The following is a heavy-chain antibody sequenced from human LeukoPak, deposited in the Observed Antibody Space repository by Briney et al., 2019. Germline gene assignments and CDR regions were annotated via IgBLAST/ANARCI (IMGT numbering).Heavy chain of an antibody. V-gene: IGHV4-59*01. CDR1: GGSISSYY. J-gene: IGHJ6*03. Sequence: SETLSLTCTVSGGSISSYYWSWIRQPPGKGLEWIGCIYYTGSTNYNPSLKSRVTISVDTSKNQFSLKLSSVTAADTAVYYCARRSYQLLYGYYYYYMDVWGKGTPVTVSS. CDR2: IYYTGST. CDR3: ARRSYQLLYGYYYYYMDV. D-gene: IGHD2-2*02.